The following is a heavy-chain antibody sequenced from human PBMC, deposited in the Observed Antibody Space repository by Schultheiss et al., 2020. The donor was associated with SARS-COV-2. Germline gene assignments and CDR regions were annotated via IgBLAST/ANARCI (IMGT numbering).Heavy chain of an antibody. V-gene: IGHV3-66*01. CDR2: IYSGGRT. CDR3: ARVIAAAGTDY. CDR1: GFTFRNYV. D-gene: IGHD6-13*01. Sequence: GGSLRLSCAVSGFTFRNYVMSWVRQAPGKGLEWVSVIYSGGRTYYADSVKGRFTISRDNAKNSLYLQMNSLRAEDTAVYYCARVIAAAGTDYWGQGTLVTVSS. J-gene: IGHJ4*02.